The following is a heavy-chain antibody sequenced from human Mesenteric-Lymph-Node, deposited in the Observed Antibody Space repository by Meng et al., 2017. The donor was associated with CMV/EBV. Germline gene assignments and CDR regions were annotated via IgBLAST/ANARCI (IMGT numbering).Heavy chain of an antibody. J-gene: IGHJ5*02. Sequence: GGSLRLSCAASGFTFSSDSMNWVRQAPGKGLEWVSSISSSSSYIYYADSVKGRFTISRDNAKNSLYLQMNSLRAEDTAVYYCARDPGSTKVAWGQGTLVTVSS. V-gene: IGHV3-21*01. CDR2: ISSSSSYI. CDR1: GFTFSSDS. CDR3: ARDPGSTKVA. D-gene: IGHD2-2*01.